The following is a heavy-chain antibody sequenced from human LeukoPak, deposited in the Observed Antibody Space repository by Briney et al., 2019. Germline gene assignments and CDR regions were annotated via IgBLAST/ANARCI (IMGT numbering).Heavy chain of an antibody. J-gene: IGHJ4*02. D-gene: IGHD2-8*01. CDR2: IIPIFGTA. CDR3: ASGISGYCTNGVCYYLVY. V-gene: IGHV1-69*01. CDR1: GGTFSSYA. Sequence: ASVKVSCKAPGGTFSSYAISWVRQAPGQGLEWMGGIIPIFGTANYAQKFQGRVTITADESTSTAYMELSSLRSEDTAVYYCASGISGYCTNGVCYYLVYSGQGNLVTVSS.